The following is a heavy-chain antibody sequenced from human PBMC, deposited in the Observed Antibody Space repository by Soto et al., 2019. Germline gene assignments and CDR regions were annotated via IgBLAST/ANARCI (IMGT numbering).Heavy chain of an antibody. V-gene: IGHV3-33*01. CDR2: IWYDGSNK. D-gene: IGHD6-19*01. Sequence: QVQLVESGGGVAQPGRSLRLSCTVSGFTLSGHAMHWVRQAPGKGLEWVTQIWYDGSNKYYAESVKGRFTISRDNSKNTLYLQMNSLRVEDTAVYYCARDGQGLAPYALDVWGQGTSVTVSS. CDR3: ARDGQGLAPYALDV. J-gene: IGHJ6*02. CDR1: GFTLSGHA.